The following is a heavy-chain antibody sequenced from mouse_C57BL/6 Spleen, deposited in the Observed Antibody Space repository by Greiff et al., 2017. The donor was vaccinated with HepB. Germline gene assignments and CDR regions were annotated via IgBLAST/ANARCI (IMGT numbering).Heavy chain of an antibody. D-gene: IGHD2-3*01. V-gene: IGHV3-6*01. CDR3: ARDGDGYYVGFAY. CDR1: GYSITSGYY. Sequence: DVKLQESGPGLVKPSQSLSLTCSVTGYSITSGYYWNWIRQFPGNKLEWMGYISYDGSNNYNPSLKNRISITRDTSKNQFFLKLNSVTTEDTATYYCARDGDGYYVGFAYWGQGTLVTVSA. J-gene: IGHJ3*01. CDR2: ISYDGSN.